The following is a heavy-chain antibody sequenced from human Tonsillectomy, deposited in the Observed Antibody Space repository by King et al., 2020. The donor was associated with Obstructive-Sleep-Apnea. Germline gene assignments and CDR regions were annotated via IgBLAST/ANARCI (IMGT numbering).Heavy chain of an antibody. Sequence: VKLVESGGGVVQPGRSLRLSCAASGFSFTTYSMHWVRQAPGKGLEWVAVISYDGTNKYYADSVKGRFTISRDNSKNTLYLQMNSLRAEDTAVYYCAASRPDYWGQGTLVTVSS. CDR3: AASRPDY. CDR1: GFSFTTYS. V-gene: IGHV3-30*04. D-gene: IGHD3-16*01. J-gene: IGHJ4*02. CDR2: ISYDGTNK.